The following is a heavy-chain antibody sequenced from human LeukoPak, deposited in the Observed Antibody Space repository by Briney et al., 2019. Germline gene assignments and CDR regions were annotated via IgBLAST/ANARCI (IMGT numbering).Heavy chain of an antibody. J-gene: IGHJ6*02. CDR1: GGSFSGYY. CDR3: ARAYLYCSSTSCYPNYYYGMDV. Sequence: SETLSLTCAVYGGSFSGYYWSWIRQPPGKGLEWIGEINHSGSTNYNPSLKSRVTISVDTSKNRFSLKLSSVTAADTAVYYCARAYLYCSSTSCYPNYYYGMDVWGQGTTVTVSS. CDR2: INHSGST. D-gene: IGHD2-2*01. V-gene: IGHV4-34*01.